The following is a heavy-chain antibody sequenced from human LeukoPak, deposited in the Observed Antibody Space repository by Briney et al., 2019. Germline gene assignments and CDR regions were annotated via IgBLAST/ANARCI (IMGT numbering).Heavy chain of an antibody. V-gene: IGHV4-4*07. Sequence: SETLSLTCTVSGGSISSYYWSWIRQPAGKGLEWIGRIYTSGSTNYNPSLKSRVTISLDTSKNQFSLKLSSVTAADTAVYYCAGSKWELVFYAFDMWGQGTMVTVSS. CDR1: GGSISSYY. CDR3: AGSKWELVFYAFDM. CDR2: IYTSGST. D-gene: IGHD1-26*01. J-gene: IGHJ3*02.